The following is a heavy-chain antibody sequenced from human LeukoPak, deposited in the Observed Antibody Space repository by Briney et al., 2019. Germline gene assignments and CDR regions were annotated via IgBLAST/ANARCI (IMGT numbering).Heavy chain of an antibody. CDR3: ARDWYSSSSVSWFDP. V-gene: IGHV4-59*12. CDR1: GGSISSYY. D-gene: IGHD6-6*01. CDR2: IYYSGST. Sequence: PSETLSLTCTVSGGSISSYYWSWIRQPPGKGLEWIGSIYYSGSTYYSPSLKSRVTISVDTSKNQFSLKLSSVTAADTAVYYCARDWYSSSSVSWFDPWGQGTLVTVSS. J-gene: IGHJ5*02.